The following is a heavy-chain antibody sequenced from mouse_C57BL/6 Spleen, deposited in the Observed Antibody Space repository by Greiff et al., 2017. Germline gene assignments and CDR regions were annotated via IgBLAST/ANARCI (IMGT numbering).Heavy chain of an antibody. D-gene: IGHD2-4*01. CDR1: GYTFPSYW. J-gene: IGHJ2*01. Sequence: KESCKASGYTFPSYWMHWVKQRPIQGLEWIGNIDPSDSETHYNQKFKDKATLTVDKSSSTAYMQLSSLTSEDSAVYYCARWDYDYDYFDYWGKGTTRTVST. CDR2: IDPSDSET. CDR3: ARWDYDYDYFDY. V-gene: IGHV1-52*01.